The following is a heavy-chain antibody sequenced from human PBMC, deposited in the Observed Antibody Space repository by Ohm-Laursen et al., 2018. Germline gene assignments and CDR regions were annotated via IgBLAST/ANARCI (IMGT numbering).Heavy chain of an antibody. CDR3: ARLPDHSGWPFDY. CDR1: DAAFRRDY. Sequence: SVTLSLTCIVSDAAFRRDYWIRIRQFPGREMEWIGYIHYDGRTVYNPSLRSRLTMSIDTSKKQFSLRLNSAPAADTAIYYCARLPDHSGWPFDYWGQGTLVTVSS. CDR2: IHYDGRT. V-gene: IGHV4-59*12. D-gene: IGHD6-19*01. J-gene: IGHJ4*02.